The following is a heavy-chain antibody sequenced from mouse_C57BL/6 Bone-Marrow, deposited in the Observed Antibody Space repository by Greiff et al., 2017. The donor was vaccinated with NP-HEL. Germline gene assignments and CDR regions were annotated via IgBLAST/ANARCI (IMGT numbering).Heavy chain of an antibody. J-gene: IGHJ4*01. CDR3: AKRPVWVYAMWY. D-gene: IGHD4-1*01. Sequence: EVKLVESGGGLVQPGGSLKLSCAASGFTFSDYGMAWVRQAPRKGPEWVAFISNLAYSIYYADTVTGRFTISRENAKNTLYLEMRSLRSEDTAMFYCAKRPVWVYAMWYWGQGASVTASS. V-gene: IGHV5-15*04. CDR1: GFTFSDYG. CDR2: ISNLAYSI.